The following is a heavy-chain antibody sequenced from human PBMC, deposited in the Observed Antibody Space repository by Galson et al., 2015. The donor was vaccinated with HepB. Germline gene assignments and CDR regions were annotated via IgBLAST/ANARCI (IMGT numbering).Heavy chain of an antibody. CDR1: QFTFSDYS. V-gene: IGHV3-21*01. D-gene: IGHD2-15*01. CDR3: ARHGSSGGKHSDYYYFMDV. CDR2: ISSRSTFK. J-gene: IGHJ6*03. Sequence: SLRLSCAGSQFTFSDYSINWVRRAPGEGLEWVASISSRSTFKYYAEAVKGRFTVSRDNAKHSTDLQMNSLIAEDTAVYYCARHGSSGGKHSDYYYFMDVWGKRSPVTGSS.